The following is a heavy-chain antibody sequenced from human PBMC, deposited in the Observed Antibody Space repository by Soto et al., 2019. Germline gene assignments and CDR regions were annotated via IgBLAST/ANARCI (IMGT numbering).Heavy chain of an antibody. D-gene: IGHD3-10*01. CDR3: ARGRDGSNYYFDY. V-gene: IGHV1-69*01. CDR1: GGTFSDSV. J-gene: IGHJ4*02. Sequence: QVQLVQSGPEVKKPGSSVKVSCKTSGGTFSDSVTSWVRQAPGQGLEWMRGIVPIFGKANLAEKFQDRVTITADESTTTAYMELSSLRSDDSAVYYCARGRDGSNYYFDYWGQGTLVTVSS. CDR2: IVPIFGKA.